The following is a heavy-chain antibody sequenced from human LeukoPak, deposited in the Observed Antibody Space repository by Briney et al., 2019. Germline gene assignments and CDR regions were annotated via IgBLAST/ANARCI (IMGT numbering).Heavy chain of an antibody. D-gene: IGHD6-19*01. CDR3: ALRIGYSSGWYS. J-gene: IGHJ4*02. Sequence: SETLSLTCAVYGGSFSGYYWSWIRQPPGKGPEWIGEINHSGSTNYNPSLKSRVTISVDTSKNQFSLKLSSVTAADTAVYYCALRIGYSSGWYSWGQGTLVTVSS. CDR2: INHSGST. CDR1: GGSFSGYY. V-gene: IGHV4-34*01.